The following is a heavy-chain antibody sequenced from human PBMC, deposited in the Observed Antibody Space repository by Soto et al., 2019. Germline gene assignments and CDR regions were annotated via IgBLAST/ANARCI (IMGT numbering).Heavy chain of an antibody. V-gene: IGHV3-30*03. CDR2: ISYDGSNK. D-gene: IGHD6-19*01. CDR1: GFTFSSYG. J-gene: IGHJ6*02. CDR3: ARDSRHYYIAVAGPRTRDYYYGMDV. Sequence: GGSLRLSCAASGFTFSSYGMHWVRQAPGKGLEWVAVISYDGSNKYYADSVKGRFTISRDNSKNTLYLQMNSLRAEDTAVYYCARDSRHYYIAVAGPRTRDYYYGMDVWGQGTTVTVSS.